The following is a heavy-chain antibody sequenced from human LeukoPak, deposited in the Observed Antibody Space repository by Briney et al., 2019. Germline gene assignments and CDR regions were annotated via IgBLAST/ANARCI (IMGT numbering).Heavy chain of an antibody. J-gene: IGHJ1*01. CDR2: IKSDGST. D-gene: IGHD3-22*01. CDR3: ARAPSEIGGYYPEYFRH. Sequence: PGGSLRLSCAASGFTFSSYWMHWVRQAPGEGLVWVSRIKSDGSTNYGDSVKGRFTISRDNAKNTVSLQMNSLRAEDTGVYYCARAPSEIGGYYPEYFRHWGQGTLVTVSS. V-gene: IGHV3-74*01. CDR1: GFTFSSYW.